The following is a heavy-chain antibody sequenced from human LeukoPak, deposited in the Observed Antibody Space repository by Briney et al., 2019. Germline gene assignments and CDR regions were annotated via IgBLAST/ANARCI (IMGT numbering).Heavy chain of an antibody. Sequence: GASVKVSCKASGYTFTGYYMHWVRQAPGQGLEWMGWINPNSGGTNYAQKFQGRVTMTRDTSISTAYMELSRLRSDDTAVYYCARELVVVAATGGTNDYWGQGTLVTVSS. J-gene: IGHJ4*02. CDR1: GYTFTGYY. V-gene: IGHV1-2*02. CDR3: ARELVVVAATGGTNDY. D-gene: IGHD2-15*01. CDR2: INPNSGGT.